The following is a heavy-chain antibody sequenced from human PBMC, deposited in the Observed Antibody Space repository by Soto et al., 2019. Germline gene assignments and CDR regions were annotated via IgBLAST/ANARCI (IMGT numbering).Heavy chain of an antibody. D-gene: IGHD5-12*01. J-gene: IGHJ4*02. V-gene: IGHV3-23*01. CDR2: ISGSGGIT. CDR1: GFTFSSYA. CDR3: GKDEKKWLQSYFDY. Sequence: EVQLLESGGGLVQPGGSLRLSCAASGFTFSSYAMSWVRQAPGKGLEWGSDISGSGGITYYADSVKGRFPNSRDNSKTTLYRQTNSLRAENTAVYYCGKDEKKWLQSYFDYWGQGTLVTVSS.